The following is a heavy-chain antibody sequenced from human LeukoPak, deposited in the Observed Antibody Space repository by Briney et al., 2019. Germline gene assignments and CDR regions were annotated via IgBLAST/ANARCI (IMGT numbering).Heavy chain of an antibody. D-gene: IGHD6-19*01. CDR2: IYYSGST. J-gene: IGHJ4*02. CDR1: GGSIGSYY. Sequence: SETLSLTCTVSGGSIGSYYWSWIRQPPGKGLEWIGYIYYSGSTNYNPSLKSRVTISVDTSKNQFSLKLSSVTAADTAVYYCPRRVDSSGFLNWGQGTLVTVSS. CDR3: PRRVDSSGFLN. V-gene: IGHV4-59*01.